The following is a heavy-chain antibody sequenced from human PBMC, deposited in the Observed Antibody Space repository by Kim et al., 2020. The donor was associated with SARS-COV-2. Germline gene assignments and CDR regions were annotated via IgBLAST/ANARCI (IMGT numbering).Heavy chain of an antibody. D-gene: IGHD6-6*01. CDR3: ARDRGAARPPDY. Sequence: GGSLRLSCAASGFTFSSYSMNWVRQAPGKGLEWVSSISSSSSYIYYADSVKGRFTISRDNAKNSLYLQMNSLRAEDTAVYYCARDRGAARPPDYWGQGTLVTVSS. CDR2: ISSSSSYI. CDR1: GFTFSSYS. V-gene: IGHV3-21*01. J-gene: IGHJ4*02.